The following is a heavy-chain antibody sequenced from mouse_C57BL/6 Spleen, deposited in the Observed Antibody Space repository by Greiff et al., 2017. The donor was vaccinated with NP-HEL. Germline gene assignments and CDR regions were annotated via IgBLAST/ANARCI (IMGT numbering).Heavy chain of an antibody. V-gene: IGHV1-69*01. Sequence: QVQLQQPGAELVMPGASVKLSCKASGYTFTSYWMHWVKQRPGQGLEWIGEIDPSDSYTNYNQKFKGKSTLTVDKSSSTAYMQLSSLTSEDSAVYYCARKGGSSYFDVWGTGTTVTVSS. J-gene: IGHJ1*03. CDR3: ARKGGSSYFDV. CDR2: IDPSDSYT. CDR1: GYTFTSYW. D-gene: IGHD1-1*01.